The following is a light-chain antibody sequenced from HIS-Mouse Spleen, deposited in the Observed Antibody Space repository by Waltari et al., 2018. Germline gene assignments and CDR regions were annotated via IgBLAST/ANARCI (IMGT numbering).Light chain of an antibody. J-gene: IGKJ4*01. CDR1: QDISNY. CDR2: DAS. Sequence: DIQMTKSPPSLSASVGDSITITCQASQDISNYLNWYQQKPGKAPKLLIYDASNLETGVPSRFSGSGSGTDFTFTISSLQPEDIATYYCQQYDNLPLTFGGGTKVEIK. CDR3: QQYDNLPLT. V-gene: IGKV1-33*01.